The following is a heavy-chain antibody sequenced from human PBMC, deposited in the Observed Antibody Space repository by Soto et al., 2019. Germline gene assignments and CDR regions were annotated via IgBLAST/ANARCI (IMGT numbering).Heavy chain of an antibody. CDR1: GFTFSSYS. CDR3: ATRRGGTLDY. CDR2: ISSSSSYI. D-gene: IGHD2-15*01. J-gene: IGHJ4*02. Sequence: SLRLSCAASGFTFSSYSMNWVRQAPGKGLEWVSSISSSSSYIYYADSVKGRFTISRDNAKNSLYLQMNSLRAEDTAVYYCATRRGGTLDYWGQGTLVTVSS. V-gene: IGHV3-21*01.